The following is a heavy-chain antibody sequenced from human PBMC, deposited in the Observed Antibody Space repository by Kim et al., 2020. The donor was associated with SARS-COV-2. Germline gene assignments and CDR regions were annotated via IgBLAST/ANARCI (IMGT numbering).Heavy chain of an antibody. CDR1: GGTFTYA. V-gene: IGHV1-69*13. CDR3: ARIGAYDSSGYYTTTDLFDY. J-gene: IGHJ4*02. CDR2: IIPIFGTA. Sequence: SVKVSCKASGGTFTYAISWVRQAPGQGLEWMGGIIPIFGTANYAQKFQGRVTITADESTSTAYMELSSLRSEDTAVYYCARIGAYDSSGYYTTTDLFDYWGQGTLVTVSS. D-gene: IGHD3-22*01.